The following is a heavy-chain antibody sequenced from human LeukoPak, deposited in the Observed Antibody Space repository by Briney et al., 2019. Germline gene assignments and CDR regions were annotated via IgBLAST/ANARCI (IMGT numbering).Heavy chain of an antibody. Sequence: GGSLRLSCAASGFTFSSYGMHWVRQAPGKGLEWVAFIRYDGSNKYYADSVKGRFTISRDNSKNTLYLQMNSLRAEDTAVYYCAKESDILTGYYFLDYWGQGTLVTVSS. CDR2: IRYDGSNK. CDR3: AKESDILTGYYFLDY. D-gene: IGHD3-9*01. CDR1: GFTFSSYG. J-gene: IGHJ4*02. V-gene: IGHV3-30*02.